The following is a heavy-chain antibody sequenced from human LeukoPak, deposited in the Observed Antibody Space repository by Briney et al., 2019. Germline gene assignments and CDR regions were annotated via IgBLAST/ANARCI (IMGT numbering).Heavy chain of an antibody. V-gene: IGHV3-73*01. CDR3: TRIVGGDYYYYYGMDV. CDR2: IRSKANSYAT. J-gene: IGHJ6*02. CDR1: GFTFSGSA. Sequence: GGSLRLSCAASGFTFSGSAMHWVRQASGKGLEWVGRIRSKANSYATAYAASVKGRFTISRDDSKNTAYLQMNSLKTEDTAVYYCTRIVGGDYYYYYGMDVWGQGTTVTVSS. D-gene: IGHD1-26*01.